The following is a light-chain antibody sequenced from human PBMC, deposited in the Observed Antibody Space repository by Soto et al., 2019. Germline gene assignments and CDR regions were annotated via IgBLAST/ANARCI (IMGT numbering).Light chain of an antibody. CDR2: GAS. Sequence: IVLTQSPGTLSLSPGDRATLSCRASQSVSTNNFAWYQQRPGQAPRLLIYGASSRATGIPDRFSGSGSGTDFTLTISRLEPEDFAVYYCQQFDNSLWTFGQGTKVDIK. V-gene: IGKV3-20*01. J-gene: IGKJ1*01. CDR3: QQFDNSLWT. CDR1: QSVSTNN.